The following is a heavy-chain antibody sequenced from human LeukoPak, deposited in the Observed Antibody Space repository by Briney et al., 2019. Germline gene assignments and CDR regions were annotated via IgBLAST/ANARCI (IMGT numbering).Heavy chain of an antibody. D-gene: IGHD2-2*01. V-gene: IGHV3-33*01. CDR1: GFTFSSYG. Sequence: GGSLRLSCAASGFTFSSYGMHWVHQAPGKGLEWVAVIWYDGSNKYYADSVKGRFTISRDNSKNTLYLQMNSLRAEDTAVYYCAREGYCSSTSCYAGGDNWFDPWGQGTLVTVSS. CDR3: AREGYCSSTSCYAGGDNWFDP. J-gene: IGHJ5*02. CDR2: IWYDGSNK.